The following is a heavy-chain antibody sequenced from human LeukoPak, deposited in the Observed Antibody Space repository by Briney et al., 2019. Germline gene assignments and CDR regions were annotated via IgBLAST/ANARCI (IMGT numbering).Heavy chain of an antibody. Sequence: GASVKVSCKASGYTFTSYGISWVRQAPGQGLEWMGWISAYNGNTNYAQKLQGRVTMTTDTSTSTAYMELRSLRFDDTAVYYCAKDPFDQMLPENWFDPWGQGTLVTVSS. CDR2: ISAYNGNT. J-gene: IGHJ5*02. CDR3: AKDPFDQMLPENWFDP. D-gene: IGHD2-2*01. CDR1: GYTFTSYG. V-gene: IGHV1-18*01.